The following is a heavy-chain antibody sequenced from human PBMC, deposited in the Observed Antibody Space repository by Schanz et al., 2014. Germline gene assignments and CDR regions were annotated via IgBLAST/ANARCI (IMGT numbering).Heavy chain of an antibody. Sequence: VQLVESGGCLVKPGGSLRLSCAASGFTMRNEWMSWVRQAPGKGLEWVAFIRYDGSSKYYADSVKGRFTISRDNSKDTLYLQMNSLRTEDTAVYFCAKSYWGQGTLVTVSS. CDR3: AKSY. J-gene: IGHJ4*02. CDR2: IRYDGSSK. CDR1: GFTMRNEW. V-gene: IGHV3-30*02.